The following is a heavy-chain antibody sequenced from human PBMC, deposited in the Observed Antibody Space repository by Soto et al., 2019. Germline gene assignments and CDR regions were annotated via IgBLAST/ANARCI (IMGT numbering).Heavy chain of an antibody. CDR1: EFTFKSYG. V-gene: IGHV3-30*18. CDR3: AKDSYRGDVVLTPAPYGNDY. CDR2: ISFDGNRK. Sequence: QPGGSLRLSCAASEFTFKSYGMHWVRQAPGKGLAWVALISFDGNRKHYADSVRGRFTISRDNPKNTLYLQMNSLRTDDTAIYYCAKDSYRGDVVLTPAPYGNDYWGRGTLVTVSS. J-gene: IGHJ4*02. D-gene: IGHD2-2*01.